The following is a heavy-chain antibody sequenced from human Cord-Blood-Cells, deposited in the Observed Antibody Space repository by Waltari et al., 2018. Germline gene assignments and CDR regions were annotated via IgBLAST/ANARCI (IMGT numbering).Heavy chain of an antibody. CDR3: AALEGGRYYY. CDR1: GYTFTSYG. D-gene: IGHD1-26*01. V-gene: IGHV1-18*04. CDR2: VRAYDGNT. Sequence: QVQLVQSGAEVKKPGASVKVSCNASGYTFTSYGISWVRQAPGEGGEWMGGVRAYDGNTNNPQKLQGRVTMTTNTSTSTAYMELRSLRSDDTAVYYCAALEGGRYYYWGQGTLCTVSS. J-gene: IGHJ4*02.